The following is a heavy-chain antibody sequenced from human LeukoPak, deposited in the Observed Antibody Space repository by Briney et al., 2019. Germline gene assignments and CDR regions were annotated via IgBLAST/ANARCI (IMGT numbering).Heavy chain of an antibody. V-gene: IGHV4-61*02. D-gene: IGHD2-15*01. CDR2: ISTSGTT. CDR1: GGSISSGSYY. Sequence: PSETLSLTCTVSGGSISSGSYYWSWIRQPAGKGLEWIGRISTSGTTNYDPSLKSRVTISVDTSKNHFSLKLSSVTAADTAVYYCAKGVGYCSGGSCQQFDYWGQGTLVTVSS. CDR3: AKGVGYCSGGSCQQFDY. J-gene: IGHJ4*02.